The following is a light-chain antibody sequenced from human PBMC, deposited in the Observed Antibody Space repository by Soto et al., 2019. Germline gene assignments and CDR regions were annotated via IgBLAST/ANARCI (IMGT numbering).Light chain of an antibody. Sequence: QTVVTQSPSASASLGASVKLTCTLSSGHSNYAIAWHQQQPEKGPRYLMKLNSDGSHSKGDGIPDRFSGSSSGAERYLTISSLQSDDEADYYCQTWAPGIQVFGGGTKLTVL. CDR2: LNSDGSH. J-gene: IGLJ2*01. V-gene: IGLV4-69*02. CDR1: SGHSNYA. CDR3: QTWAPGIQV.